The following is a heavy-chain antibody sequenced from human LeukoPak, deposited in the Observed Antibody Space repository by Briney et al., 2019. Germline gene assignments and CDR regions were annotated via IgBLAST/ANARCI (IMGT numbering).Heavy chain of an antibody. CDR1: GFTFSSFP. Sequence: PGKSLRLSCAVSGFTFSSFPFHWVRQAPGKGLEWVAAISTDGSYKYHGDSVKGRFTISRYNPMNTLYLQMNGVRPDDTAVYYCARSLIPGRWYFDLWGRGTLVTVSS. CDR3: ARSLIPGRWYFDL. J-gene: IGHJ2*01. V-gene: IGHV3-30*04. D-gene: IGHD3-16*01. CDR2: ISTDGSYK.